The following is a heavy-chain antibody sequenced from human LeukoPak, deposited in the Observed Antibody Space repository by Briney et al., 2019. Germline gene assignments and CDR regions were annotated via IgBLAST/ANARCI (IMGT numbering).Heavy chain of an antibody. CDR3: ARGRRATGFDP. CDR1: GFTFSSYG. V-gene: IGHV3-30*03. J-gene: IGHJ5*02. CDR2: ISYDGSNK. Sequence: PGRSLRLSCTASGFTFSSYGMHWVRQAPGKGLEWVAVISYDGSNKYYADSVKGRFTISRGNAKNSLYLQMNSLRAEDTAVYYCARGRRATGFDPWGQGTLVTVSS. D-gene: IGHD5-12*01.